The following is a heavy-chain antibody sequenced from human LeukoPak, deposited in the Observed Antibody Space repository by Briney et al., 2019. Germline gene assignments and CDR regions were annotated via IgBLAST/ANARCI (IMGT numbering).Heavy chain of an antibody. CDR1: GGSISSSSYY. Sequence: SETLSLTCTVSGGSISSSSYYWGWIRQPPGKGLEWIGSIYYSGSTNYNPSLKSRVTISVDTSKNQFSLKLSSVTAADTAVYYCARAVHGYSSSWTYDYWGQGTLVTVSS. V-gene: IGHV4-39*07. CDR2: IYYSGST. CDR3: ARAVHGYSSSWTYDY. J-gene: IGHJ4*02. D-gene: IGHD6-13*01.